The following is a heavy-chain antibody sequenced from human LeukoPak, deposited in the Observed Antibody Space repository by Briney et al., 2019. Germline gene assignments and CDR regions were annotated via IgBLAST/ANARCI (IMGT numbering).Heavy chain of an antibody. J-gene: IGHJ6*02. CDR1: GYSFSTNW. V-gene: IGHV5-51*01. CDR2: IYPGDSGT. Sequence: HGESLKISCTGSGYSFSTNWIGWVRQMPGKGLEWMGIIYPGDSGTRYSPSFQGQVTISADKSISTAYLQWSSLKASDTAMYYCVRVLWTWALNYYYGMDVWGQGTTVTVSS. D-gene: IGHD2-8*02. CDR3: VRVLWTWALNYYYGMDV.